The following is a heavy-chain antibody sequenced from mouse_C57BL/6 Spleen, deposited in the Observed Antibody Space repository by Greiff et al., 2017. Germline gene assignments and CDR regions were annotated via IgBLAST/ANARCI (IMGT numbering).Heavy chain of an antibody. J-gene: IGHJ3*01. V-gene: IGHV1-75*01. CDR2: IFPGSGST. CDR3: ARFDDYDGGFAY. Sequence: VQLKESGPELVKPGASVKISCKASGYTFTDYYINWVKQRPGQGLEWIGWIFPGSGSTYYNEKFKGKATLTVDKSSSTAYMLLSSLTSEDSAVYFCARFDDYDGGFAYWGQGTLVTVSA. D-gene: IGHD2-4*01. CDR1: GYTFTDYY.